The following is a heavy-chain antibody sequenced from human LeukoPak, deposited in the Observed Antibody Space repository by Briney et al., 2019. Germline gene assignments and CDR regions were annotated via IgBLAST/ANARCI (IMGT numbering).Heavy chain of an antibody. D-gene: IGHD6-19*01. CDR2: IYYSGST. V-gene: IGHV4-39*01. J-gene: IGHJ4*02. Sequence: SETLSLTCTVSGGSISSSSYYWGWIRQPPGKGLEWIGSIYYSGSTYYNPSLKSRVTISVDTSKNQLSLKLSSVTAADTAVYYCARAGYSSGWYVVYWGQGTLVTVSS. CDR1: GGSISSSSYY. CDR3: ARAGYSSGWYVVY.